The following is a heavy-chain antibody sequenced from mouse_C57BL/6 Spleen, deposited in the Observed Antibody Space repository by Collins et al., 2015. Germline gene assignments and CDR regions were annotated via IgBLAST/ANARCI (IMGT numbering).Heavy chain of an antibody. V-gene: IGHV1-64*01. CDR3: ARGAINYYGSPPFAY. J-gene: IGHJ3*01. Sequence: VQLQQPGAELVKPGASVKLSCKASGYTFTSYWMHWVKQRPGQGLEWIGMIHPNSGSTNYNEKFKSKATLTVDKSSSTAYMQLSSLTSEDSAVYYCARGAINYYGSPPFAYWGQGTLVTVSA. CDR2: IHPNSGST. D-gene: IGHD1-1*01. CDR1: GYTFTSYW.